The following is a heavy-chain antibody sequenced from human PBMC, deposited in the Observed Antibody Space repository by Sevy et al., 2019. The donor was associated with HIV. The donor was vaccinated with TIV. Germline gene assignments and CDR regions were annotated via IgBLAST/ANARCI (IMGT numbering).Heavy chain of an antibody. V-gene: IGHV3-30*04. CDR2: MSYVGNSE. CDR1: GSTFSEEA. CDR3: ARLSPCGGDCYYYDH. D-gene: IGHD2-21*02. Sequence: GGSLRLSCAASGSTFSEEALHWVRQAPGKGLEWVAVMSYVGNSENYADAAKGRFIISRENSKNTLYLDMNSLRPEDTAVYYCARLSPCGGDCYYYDHWGQGTLVTVSS. J-gene: IGHJ4*02.